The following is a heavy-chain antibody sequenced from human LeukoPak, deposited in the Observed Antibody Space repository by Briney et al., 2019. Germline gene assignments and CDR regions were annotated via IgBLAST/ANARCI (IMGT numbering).Heavy chain of an antibody. D-gene: IGHD3-10*01. CDR3: ARAGSHWQYVY. CDR2: IKQDGGER. CDR1: GFTFNGFS. V-gene: IGHV3-7*04. J-gene: IGHJ4*02. Sequence: GGSLRLSCAASGFTFNGFSMSWVRQSSTKGLEWVANIKQDGGERYYVDSVKGRFTISRDNAKNSLSLQMNNLRVEDTAVYYCARAGSHWQYVYWGQGTVVNVSS.